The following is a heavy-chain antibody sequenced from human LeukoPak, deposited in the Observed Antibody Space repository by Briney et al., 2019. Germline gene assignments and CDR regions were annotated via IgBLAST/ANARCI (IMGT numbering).Heavy chain of an antibody. D-gene: IGHD1-1*01. CDR2: IDYSGNT. V-gene: IGHV4-39*01. CDR3: ARLSTTSGDF. Sequence: SETLSLTCTVSGGSISSGSYYWGWIRQPPGKGLEWTGSIDYSGNTFYNPSLKSRVTISVDTSRNQFSLKLTSVTAADTAVYYCARLSTTSGDFWGQGTLVTVSS. J-gene: IGHJ4*02. CDR1: GGSISSGSYY.